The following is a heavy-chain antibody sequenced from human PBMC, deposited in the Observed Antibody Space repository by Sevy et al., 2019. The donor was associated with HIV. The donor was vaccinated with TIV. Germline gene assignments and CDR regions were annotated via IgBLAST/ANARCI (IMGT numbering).Heavy chain of an antibody. D-gene: IGHD2-2*01. J-gene: IGHJ6*02. CDR1: GFTFSNYA. Sequence: GGSLRLSCAASGFTFSNYAMNWVRQAPGKGLEWVSRISGSGDSTFYADSVKGRFTISRDKSKNTVHLQMNSLRAEDMAVYYWAKEVVPVDIYPCDDYAYGMDVWGQGTMVTVSS. CDR2: ISGSGDST. CDR3: AKEVVPVDIYPCDDYAYGMDV. V-gene: IGHV3-23*01.